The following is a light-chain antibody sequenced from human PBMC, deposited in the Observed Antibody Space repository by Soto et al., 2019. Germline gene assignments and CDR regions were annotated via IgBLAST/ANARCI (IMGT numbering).Light chain of an antibody. V-gene: IGKV1-5*03. CDR2: KTS. Sequence: DIQMTQSPSTLSASVVDIVTITCLASQSISTWLAWYQQTPGKAPKLLIYKTSTLESGVPSRFSGSGSGTEFTLTISSLQPDDFATYYCQHYNTYSQTCGQGTKVDIK. CDR1: QSISTW. CDR3: QHYNTYSQT. J-gene: IGKJ1*01.